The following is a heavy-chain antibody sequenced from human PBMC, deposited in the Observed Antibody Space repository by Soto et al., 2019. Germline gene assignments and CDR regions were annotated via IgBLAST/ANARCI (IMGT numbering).Heavy chain of an antibody. V-gene: IGHV3-7*01. D-gene: IGHD6-6*01. Sequence: GGSLRLSCAASGFTFSSYWMSWVRQAPGKGLEWVANIKQDGSEKYYVDSVKGRFTISRDNAKNSLYLQMNSLRAEDTAVYYCARPRSMNSSSFYLDYWGQGTLVTVSS. CDR3: ARPRSMNSSSFYLDY. J-gene: IGHJ4*02. CDR1: GFTFSSYW. CDR2: IKQDGSEK.